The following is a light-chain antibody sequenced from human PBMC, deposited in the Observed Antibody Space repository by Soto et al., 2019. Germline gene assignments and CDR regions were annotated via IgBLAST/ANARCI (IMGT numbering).Light chain of an antibody. CDR3: SSYTSSITYG. J-gene: IGLJ1*01. Sequence: QSALAQPASVSGSPGQSITISCTGTSSDVGGYNYVSWHQQHPGKAPKLLIYDVSSRPSGVSNRFSASKSGNTASLTISWLQSEDEADYYCSSYTSSITYGFGTGTKVTVL. CDR2: DVS. V-gene: IGLV2-14*01. CDR1: SSDVGGYNY.